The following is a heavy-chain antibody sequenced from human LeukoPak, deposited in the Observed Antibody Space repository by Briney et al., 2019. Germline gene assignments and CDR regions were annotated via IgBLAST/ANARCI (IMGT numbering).Heavy chain of an antibody. CDR2: IWYDGSTK. CDR3: ARGSIAAATFDY. J-gene: IGHJ4*02. V-gene: IGHV3-33*01. Sequence: GGSLRLSCAASGFTFSSYGMHWVRQAPGKGLEWVAVIWYDGSTKYYADSVKGRFTISRDNSKNTLYLQMNSLRVEDTAVYYCARGSIAAATFDYWGQGTLVTVSS. CDR1: GFTFSSYG. D-gene: IGHD6-13*01.